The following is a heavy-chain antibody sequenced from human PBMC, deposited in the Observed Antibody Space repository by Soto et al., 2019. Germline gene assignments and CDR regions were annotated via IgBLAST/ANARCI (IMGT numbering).Heavy chain of an antibody. CDR2: MNPNSGNT. CDR3: AREVAAAGLYYYYYYMDV. D-gene: IGHD6-13*01. J-gene: IGHJ6*03. V-gene: IGHV1-8*01. Sequence: ASVKVSCKASGYTFTSYDINWVRQATGQGLEWIGWMNPNSGNTGYAQKFQGRVTMTRNTSISTAYMELSSLRSEDTAMYYCAREVAAAGLYYYYYYMDVWGKGTTVTVSS. CDR1: GYTFTSYD.